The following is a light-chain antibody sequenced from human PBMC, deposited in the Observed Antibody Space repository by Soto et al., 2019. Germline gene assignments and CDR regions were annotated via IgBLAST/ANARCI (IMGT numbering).Light chain of an antibody. CDR1: QSVSSKY. Sequence: DIVLTQSPGTLSLSPGERATLSCRASQSVSSKYLAWYQQKPGQAPRVLIYGTSIRASGVPERFSGGGSGTDFTLTITRLEPEDFAVYYCQQYNNWITFGQGTRLEIK. V-gene: IGKV3-20*01. J-gene: IGKJ5*01. CDR2: GTS. CDR3: QQYNNWIT.